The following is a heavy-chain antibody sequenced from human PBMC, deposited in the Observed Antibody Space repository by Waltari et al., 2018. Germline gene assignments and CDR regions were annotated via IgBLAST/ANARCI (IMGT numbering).Heavy chain of an antibody. J-gene: IGHJ4*02. V-gene: IGHV4-4*02. CDR3: ARDRGRGIYLDS. Sequence: QVQLQESGPGLVKPSGTLSLTCTVSGDSMSSTDWWSWVRQSPEKGLEWIGQNHRSGRTNYTPSLENRVTISIATSNNQFSLKVTSTTAADTAVYYCARDRGRGIYLDSWGQGTLVTVSP. CDR2: NHRSGRT. D-gene: IGHD2-15*01. CDR1: GDSMSSTDW.